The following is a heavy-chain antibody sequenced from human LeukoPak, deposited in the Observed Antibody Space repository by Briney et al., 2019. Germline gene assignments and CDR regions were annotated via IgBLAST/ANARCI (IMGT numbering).Heavy chain of an antibody. CDR1: GYTFTNYD. CDR2: MNPNSGSA. V-gene: IGHV1-8*03. J-gene: IGHJ5*02. Sequence: ASVKVSCKASGYTFTNYDINWVRQAAGQGLEWMGWMNPNSGSAAYAQKFQGRVTITRNASITTAYMDLSSLTSEDTAVYYCARDIAGATLGGWFDLWGQGTLVTVSS. CDR3: ARDIAGATLGGWFDL. D-gene: IGHD1-1*01.